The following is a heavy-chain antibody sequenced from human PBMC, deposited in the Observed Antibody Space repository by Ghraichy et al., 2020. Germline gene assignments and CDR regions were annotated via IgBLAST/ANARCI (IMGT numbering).Heavy chain of an antibody. CDR3: ARGKKITMVRGVIIKALDY. CDR2: INHSGST. CDR1: GGSFSGYY. Sequence: ESLSLTCAVYGGSFSGYYWSWIRQPPGKGLEWIGEINHSGSTNYNPSLKSRVTISVDTSKNQFSLKLSSVTAADTAVYYCARGKKITMVRGVIIKALDYWGQGTLVTVSS. J-gene: IGHJ4*02. V-gene: IGHV4-34*01. D-gene: IGHD3-10*01.